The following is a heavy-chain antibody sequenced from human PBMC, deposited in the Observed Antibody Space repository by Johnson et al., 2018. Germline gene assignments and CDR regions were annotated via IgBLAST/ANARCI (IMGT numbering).Heavy chain of an antibody. CDR1: GGTFASYT. CDR3: ARDHGEGETIGEVVTYYYHYMDV. V-gene: IGHV1-69*08. J-gene: IGHJ6*03. CDR2: IIPILNIT. Sequence: QVQLVQSGAEVKKPGSSVKVSCKASGGTFASYTISWVRQAPGQGLEWMGRIIPILNITNYAQRFQDRVTITADRSTSTIYMELSSLESEDTAMYYCARDHGEGETIGEVVTYYYHYMDVWGKGTTVSVSS. D-gene: IGHD3-3*01.